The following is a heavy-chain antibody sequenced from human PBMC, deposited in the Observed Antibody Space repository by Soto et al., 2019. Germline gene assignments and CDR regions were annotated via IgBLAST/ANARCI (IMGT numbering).Heavy chain of an antibody. CDR2: SSASGRSR. CDR1: GIEFSNYA. Sequence: GGSLRLSCVASGIEFSNYAMSWVRQAPGKGLEWVSISSASGRSRYYADSVRGRFTISRDNSKNSLYVQMNSLRLEDTAVYYCARAAVVGTELIYSYYHGTDVWGQGTTVTVSS. CDR3: ARAAVVGTELIYSYYHGTDV. V-gene: IGHV3-23*01. J-gene: IGHJ6*02. D-gene: IGHD6-19*01.